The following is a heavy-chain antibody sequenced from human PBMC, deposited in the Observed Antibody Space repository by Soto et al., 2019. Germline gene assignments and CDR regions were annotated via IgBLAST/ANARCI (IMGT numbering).Heavy chain of an antibody. CDR3: ARVPDY. D-gene: IGHD2-2*01. J-gene: IGHJ4*02. Sequence: ETLSLTCTVSGGSISSTRWWSWVRQSPGKGLEWIGDIYHGGSTYYNPSLKSRVTISIDRSKNQFSLKLSSVTAADTAVYYCARVPDYWGQGILVTVSS. CDR1: GGSISSTRW. CDR2: IYHGGST. V-gene: IGHV4-4*02.